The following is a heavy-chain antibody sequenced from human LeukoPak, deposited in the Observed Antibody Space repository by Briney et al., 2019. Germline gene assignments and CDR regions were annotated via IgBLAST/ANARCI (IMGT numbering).Heavy chain of an antibody. V-gene: IGHV3-7*05. Sequence: PGGSLRLFCAASGFTFSTYWMTWVRQAPGKGLEWVANIKQDGREQKYVDSVKGRFTISRDNAKNSLILQMNSLRAEDTAVYFCARNYKNDDSGYRPLDYWGQGTLVTVAS. CDR2: IKQDGREQ. J-gene: IGHJ4*02. CDR1: GFTFSTYW. CDR3: ARNYKNDDSGYRPLDY. D-gene: IGHD5-12*01.